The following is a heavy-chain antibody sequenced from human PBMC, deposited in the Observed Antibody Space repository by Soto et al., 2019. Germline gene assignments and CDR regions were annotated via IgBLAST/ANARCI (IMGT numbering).Heavy chain of an antibody. CDR1: GFTFSSYW. J-gene: IGHJ6*02. Sequence: GGSLRLSCAASGFTFSSYWMHWVRQDPGKGLEWVGRIKSKTDGGTTDYAAPVKGRFTISRDDSKNTLYLQMNSLKTEDTAVYYCTTGVTSRGMDVWGQGTTVTVSS. D-gene: IGHD2-21*02. V-gene: IGHV3-15*01. CDR3: TTGVTSRGMDV. CDR2: IKSKTDGGTT.